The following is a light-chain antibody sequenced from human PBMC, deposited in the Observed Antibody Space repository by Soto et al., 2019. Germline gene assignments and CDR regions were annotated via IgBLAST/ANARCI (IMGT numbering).Light chain of an antibody. CDR2: DAS. J-gene: IGKJ4*02. CDR1: QGISSW. Sequence: DIQMTQSPSSVSASVGDRVTITCRASQGISSWLAGYQQKPGKAPNLLIYDASSLQRFVPSRYSGGKTGTYFTLTISILQHRGSSTYYFKQSNRFHLALGGGNKVVI. V-gene: IGKV1-12*01. CDR3: KQSNRFHLA.